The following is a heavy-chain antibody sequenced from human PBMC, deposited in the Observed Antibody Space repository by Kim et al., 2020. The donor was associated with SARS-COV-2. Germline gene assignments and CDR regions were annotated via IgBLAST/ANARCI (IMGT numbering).Heavy chain of an antibody. V-gene: IGHV4-61*01. CDR1: GGSVSSGSYY. CDR3: ARDQGGFDP. D-gene: IGHD3-16*01. Sequence: SETLSLTCTVSGGSVSSGSYYWSWIRQPPGKGLEWIGYIYYSGSTNYNPSLKSRVTISVDTSKNQFSLKLSSVTAADTAVYYCARDQGGFDPWGQGTLVT. J-gene: IGHJ5*02. CDR2: IYYSGST.